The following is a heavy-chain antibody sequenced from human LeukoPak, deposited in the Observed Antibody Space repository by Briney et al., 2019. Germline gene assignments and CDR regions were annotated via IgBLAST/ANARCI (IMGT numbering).Heavy chain of an antibody. CDR2: IYYSGST. CDR3: ARGGYSYGRSRGSEYFQH. Sequence: KTSETLSLTCTVSGGSISSSSYYWGWIRQPPGKGLEWIGSIYYSGSTYYNPSLKSRVTISVDTSKNQFSLKLSSVTAADTAVYYCARGGYSYGRSRGSEYFQHWGQGTLVTVSS. D-gene: IGHD5-18*01. J-gene: IGHJ1*01. CDR1: GGSISSSSYY. V-gene: IGHV4-39*07.